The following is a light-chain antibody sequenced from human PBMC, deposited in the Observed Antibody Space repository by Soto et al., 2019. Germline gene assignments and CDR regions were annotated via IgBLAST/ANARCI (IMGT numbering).Light chain of an antibody. CDR3: STYTSSRTR. J-gene: IGLJ2*01. V-gene: IGLV2-14*03. CDR2: DVS. Sequence: QSVLTQPASVSGSPGQSITISCTGTSSDIGGYIYVSWYQHHPGIAPKLLIYDVSNRPSGFSNRFSGSKSGNTASLTISGLQVEDEADYFCSTYTSSRTRFGGGTKVTVL. CDR1: SSDIGGYIY.